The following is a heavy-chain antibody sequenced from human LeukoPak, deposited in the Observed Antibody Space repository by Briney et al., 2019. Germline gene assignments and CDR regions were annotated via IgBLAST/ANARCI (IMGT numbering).Heavy chain of an antibody. CDR1: GGSFSGYY. J-gene: IGHJ1*01. Sequence: SETLSLTCAVYGGSFSGYYWSWIRQPPGKGLEWIGEINHSGSTNYNPSLKSRVTISVDTSKNQFSLKLSSVTAADTAVYYCAKDPPMEYAIEYFQHWGQGTLVTVSS. CDR3: AKDPPMEYAIEYFQH. D-gene: IGHD2-8*01. V-gene: IGHV4-34*01. CDR2: INHSGST.